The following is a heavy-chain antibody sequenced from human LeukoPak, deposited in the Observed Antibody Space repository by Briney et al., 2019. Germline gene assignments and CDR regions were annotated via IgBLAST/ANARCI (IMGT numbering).Heavy chain of an antibody. V-gene: IGHV1-46*03. J-gene: IGHJ3*02. CDR1: GYTFTGYY. CDR3: ARDHTLLGAFDI. D-gene: IGHD2-21*02. CDR2: INPSGGST. Sequence: ASVKVSCKASGYTFTGYYMHWVRQAPGQGLEWMGIINPSGGSTSYAQKFQGRVTMTRDTSTSTVYMELSSLRSEDTAVYYCARDHTLLGAFDIWGQGTMVTVSS.